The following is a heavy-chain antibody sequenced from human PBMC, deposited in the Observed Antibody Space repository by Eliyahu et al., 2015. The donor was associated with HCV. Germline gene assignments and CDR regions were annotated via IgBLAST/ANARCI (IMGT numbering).Heavy chain of an antibody. D-gene: IGHD2-15*01. CDR1: GGSFSGYY. V-gene: IGHV4-34*01. CDR3: ARGGRGWVFDY. Sequence: QQWGAGLLKPSETLSLTCAVYGGSFSGYYWSWXXQPPGKGLEWIGEXXHSGSTXXXPSLNSRVTISVDXSKNQFSLKLSSVTAADTAVYYCARGGRGWVFDYWGQGTLVTVSS. J-gene: IGHJ4*02. CDR2: XXHSGST.